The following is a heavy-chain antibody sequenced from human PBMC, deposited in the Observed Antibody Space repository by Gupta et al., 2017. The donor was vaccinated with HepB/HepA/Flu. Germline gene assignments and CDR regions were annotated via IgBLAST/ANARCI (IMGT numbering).Heavy chain of an antibody. CDR3: ARNGYCTSTSCSFYMDV. V-gene: IGHV3-33*07. J-gene: IGHJ6*03. CDR2: IWNDGSNK. Sequence: PGTSLTLSCAASGFTFSTYAMYWVRQAPGKGLEWVALIWNDGSNKYHVDSVKGRFTISRDNSKSTLYLQMNSLRAEDTAVYYCARNGYCTSTSCSFYMDVWGKGTTVTVSS. D-gene: IGHD2-2*01. CDR1: GFTFSTYA.